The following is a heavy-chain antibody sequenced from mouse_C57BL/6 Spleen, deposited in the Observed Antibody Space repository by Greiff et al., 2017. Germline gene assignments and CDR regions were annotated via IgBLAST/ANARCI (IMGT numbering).Heavy chain of an antibody. J-gene: IGHJ1*03. CDR1: GYTFTDYY. V-gene: IGHV1-19*01. D-gene: IGHD2-10*01. CDR3: ASYPSDFDV. Sequence: DVKLQESGPVLVKPGASVKMSCKASGYTFTDYYMNWVKQSHGKSLEWIGVINPYNGGTSYNQKFKGKATLTVDKSSSTAYMELNSLTSEDSAVYYCASYPSDFDVWGTGTTVTVSS. CDR2: INPYNGGT.